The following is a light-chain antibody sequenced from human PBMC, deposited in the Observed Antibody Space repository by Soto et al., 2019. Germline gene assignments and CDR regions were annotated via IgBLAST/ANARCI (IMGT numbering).Light chain of an antibody. J-gene: IGLJ3*02. Sequence: QSALTQPASVSGSPGQSITISCSGTSNDVGGYNYVSWYQQHPGKAPKLMIYEVSNRPSGVSNRFSGSKSGNTASLTISGLQAEDEADYYCISYTSGSPVLFGGGTKLTVL. CDR2: EVS. CDR3: ISYTSGSPVL. CDR1: SNDVGGYNY. V-gene: IGLV2-14*01.